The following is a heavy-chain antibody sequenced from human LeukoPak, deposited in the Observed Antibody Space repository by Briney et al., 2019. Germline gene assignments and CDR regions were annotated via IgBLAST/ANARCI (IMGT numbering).Heavy chain of an antibody. V-gene: IGHV3-20*04. J-gene: IGHJ4*02. CDR1: GFTFDDYG. CDR2: INWNGGST. CDR3: ATRPAEYYDFWSGYYTPYYFDY. D-gene: IGHD3-3*01. Sequence: GGSLRLSCAASGFTFDDYGMSWVRQAPGKGLEWVSGINWNGGSTGYADSVKGRFTISRDNAKNSLYLQMNSLRAEDTAVYYCATRPAEYYDFWSGYYTPYYFDYWGQGTLVTVPS.